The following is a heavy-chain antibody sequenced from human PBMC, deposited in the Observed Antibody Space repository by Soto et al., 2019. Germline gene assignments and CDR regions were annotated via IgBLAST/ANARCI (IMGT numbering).Heavy chain of an antibody. V-gene: IGHV3-74*01. Sequence: PGGSLRLSCGASGFTFSSYWMHWVRQAPGKGLVWVSRINSDGSSTSYADSVKGRFTISRDNAKNTLYLQMNSLRAEDTAVYYCARVYSDYYYYYYGMDVWGQGTTVTVSS. D-gene: IGHD2-15*01. CDR3: ARVYSDYYYYYYGMDV. CDR1: GFTFSSYW. J-gene: IGHJ6*02. CDR2: INSDGSST.